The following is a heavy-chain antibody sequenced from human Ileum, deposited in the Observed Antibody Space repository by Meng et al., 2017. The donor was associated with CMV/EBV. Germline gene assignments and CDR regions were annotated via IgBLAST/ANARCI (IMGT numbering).Heavy chain of an antibody. D-gene: IGHD3-3*01. J-gene: IGHJ4*02. CDR3: VRDLISGVVPLGY. CDR1: GFTFSSYW. CDR2: SSTDGSVT. V-gene: IGHV3-74*01. Sequence: GGSLRLSCAASGFTFSSYWMHWARQVPGKELVWISRSSTDGSVTNYADSVKGRFTISRDNAKNTLYLQMNSLRVEDTAIYYCVRDLISGVVPLGYWGQGTLVTVSS.